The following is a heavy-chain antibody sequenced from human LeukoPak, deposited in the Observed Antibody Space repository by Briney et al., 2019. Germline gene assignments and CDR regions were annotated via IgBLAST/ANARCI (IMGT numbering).Heavy chain of an antibody. CDR1: GFTFSSYW. J-gene: IGHJ5*02. V-gene: IGHV3-74*01. CDR3: AKETFDP. CDR2: IKTDGSST. Sequence: GGSLRLSCAASGFTFSSYWMHWVRQAPGKGLVWVSRIKTDGSSTDYADSVKGRFAISRDNAKNTLYLQMNSLRAEDTAVYYCAKETFDPWGQGTLVTVSS.